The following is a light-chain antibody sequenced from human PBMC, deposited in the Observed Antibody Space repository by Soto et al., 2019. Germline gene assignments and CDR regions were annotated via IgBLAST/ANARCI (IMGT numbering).Light chain of an antibody. V-gene: IGLV2-23*01. J-gene: IGLJ1*01. CDR1: SDDVGAYNS. CDR2: KGT. Sequence: QSALAPPAYVSGSRGQSITISCTGTSDDVGAYNSVSWYQQLPHKAPQVILYKGTQRPSGVSSRFSGSTSGNAASLTISGLQADDEADYFYCSSARESTYVCGTGTNVTVL. CDR3: CSSARESTYV.